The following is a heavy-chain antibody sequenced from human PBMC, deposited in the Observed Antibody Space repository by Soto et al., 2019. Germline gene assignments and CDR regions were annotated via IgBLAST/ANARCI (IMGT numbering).Heavy chain of an antibody. V-gene: IGHV3-33*01. J-gene: IGHJ3*02. CDR1: GFTFSSYG. D-gene: IGHD2-2*01. Sequence: VQLVESGGGVVQPGRSLRLSCAASGFTFSSYGMHWVRQAPGKGLEWVAVIWYDGSNKYYADSVKGRFTISRDNSKNTLYLQMNSLRAEDTAVYYCAREGEYCSSTSCSAFDIWGQGTMVTVSS. CDR2: IWYDGSNK. CDR3: AREGEYCSSTSCSAFDI.